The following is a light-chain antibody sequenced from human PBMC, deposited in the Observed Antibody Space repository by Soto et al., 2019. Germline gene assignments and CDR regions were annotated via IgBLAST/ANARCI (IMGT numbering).Light chain of an antibody. Sequence: IVLTQSPGTLSLSPGEGATLSCRASQSVSSNYLAWYQQKPGQAPRLLIYDASSRATGIPDRFSGSGSGTDFTLTISRLEPEDFAVYYCQQYSSSPFTFGPGTKVDIK. J-gene: IGKJ3*01. CDR2: DAS. CDR1: QSVSSNY. V-gene: IGKV3-20*01. CDR3: QQYSSSPFT.